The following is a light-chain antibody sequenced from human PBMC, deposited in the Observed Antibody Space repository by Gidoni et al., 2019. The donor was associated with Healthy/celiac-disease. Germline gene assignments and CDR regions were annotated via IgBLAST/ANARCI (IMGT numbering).Light chain of an antibody. Sequence: DIQLTQSPSFLSASVGDRVTITCRARQGSSSYLAWYQQKPGNAPKLLIYAASTLQSGVPSRFSGSGSGTEFTLTISSLQPEDFATYYCQQRNSYPPFTFGPGTKVDIK. CDR3: QQRNSYPPFT. V-gene: IGKV1-9*01. CDR2: AAS. CDR1: QGSSSY. J-gene: IGKJ3*01.